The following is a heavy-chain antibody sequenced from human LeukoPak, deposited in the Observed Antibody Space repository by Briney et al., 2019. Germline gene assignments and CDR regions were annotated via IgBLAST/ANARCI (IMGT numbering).Heavy chain of an antibody. J-gene: IGHJ4*02. D-gene: IGHD2-2*01. V-gene: IGHV3-23*01. CDR1: GFTFSTYA. Sequence: GGSLRLSCAASGFTFSTYAMNWVRQAPAKGLEWVSTIGGGGPTTDYADSVKDRFTISRDNSKNTLYLQMNSLRAEDTAVYYCARRYQLGYFDYWGQGTLVTVSS. CDR3: ARRYQLGYFDY. CDR2: IGGGGPTT.